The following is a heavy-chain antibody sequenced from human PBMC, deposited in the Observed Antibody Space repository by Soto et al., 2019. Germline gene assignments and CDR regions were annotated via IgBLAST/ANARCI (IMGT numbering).Heavy chain of an antibody. D-gene: IGHD5-12*01. CDR2: INAGNGNT. CDR3: AHSGYVNYYYYYGMDV. CDR1: GYTFTSYA. J-gene: IGHJ6*02. V-gene: IGHV1-3*01. Sequence: ASVKVCCKASGYTFTSYAMHWVRQAPGQRLEWMGWINAGNGNTKYSQKFQGRVTITRDTSASTAYMELSSLRSEDTAVYYCAHSGYVNYYYYYGMDVWGQGTTVTVSS.